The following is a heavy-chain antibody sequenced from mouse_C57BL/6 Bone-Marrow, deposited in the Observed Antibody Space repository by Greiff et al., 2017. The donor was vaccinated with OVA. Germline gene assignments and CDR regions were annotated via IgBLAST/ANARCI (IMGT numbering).Heavy chain of an antibody. Sequence: VQLQQSGAELVRPGASVKLSCTASGFNIKDDYMHWVKQRPEQGLEWIGWIDPENGDTEYASKFQGKATITADTSSNTAYLQLSSLTSEDTAVYYCPSGNYAAWFAYWGQGTLVTVSA. CDR1: GFNIKDDY. J-gene: IGHJ3*01. V-gene: IGHV14-4*01. CDR3: PSGNYAAWFAY. D-gene: IGHD2-1*01. CDR2: IDPENGDT.